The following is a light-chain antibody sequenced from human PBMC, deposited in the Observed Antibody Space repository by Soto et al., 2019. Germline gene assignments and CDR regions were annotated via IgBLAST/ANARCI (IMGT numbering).Light chain of an antibody. CDR1: SSDVGGYNY. CDR3: SSYTSTSTLDWV. Sequence: QSVLTQPASVSGSPGQSITISCTGTSSDVGGYNYVSWYQQHPGKAPNLMIYDVSNRPSGVSNRFSGSKSGNTASLTISGLQAEDEADYYCSSYTSTSTLDWVFGGGTKLTVL. J-gene: IGLJ3*02. V-gene: IGLV2-14*01. CDR2: DVS.